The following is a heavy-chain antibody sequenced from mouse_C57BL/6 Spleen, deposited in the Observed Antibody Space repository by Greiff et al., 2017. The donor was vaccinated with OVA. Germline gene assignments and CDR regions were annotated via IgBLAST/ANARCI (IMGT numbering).Heavy chain of an antibody. CDR2: IYPGSGST. CDR1: GYTFTSYW. D-gene: IGHD1-1*01. CDR3: ARGFITTVVANFDY. Sequence: VQLQQSGAELVKPGASVKMSCKASGYTFTSYWITWVKQRPGQGLEWIGDIYPGSGSTNYNEKFKSKATLTVDTSSSTAYMQLSSLTSEDSAVYYCARGFITTVVANFDYWGQGTTLTVSS. J-gene: IGHJ2*01. V-gene: IGHV1-55*01.